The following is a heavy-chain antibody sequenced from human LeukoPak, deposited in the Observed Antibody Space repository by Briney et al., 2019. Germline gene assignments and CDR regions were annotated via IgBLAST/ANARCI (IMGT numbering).Heavy chain of an antibody. D-gene: IGHD3-22*01. CDR2: IIPIFGTA. CDR1: GGTFSSYA. V-gene: IGHV1-69*05. CDR3: ARDRRYYDSSGSNWFDP. J-gene: IGHJ5*02. Sequence: SVKVSCKASGGTFSSYAISWVRQAPGQGLEWMGRIIPIFGTANYAQKFQGRVTITTDESTSTAYMELSSLRSEDTAVHYCARDRRYYDSSGSNWFDPWGQGTLVTVSS.